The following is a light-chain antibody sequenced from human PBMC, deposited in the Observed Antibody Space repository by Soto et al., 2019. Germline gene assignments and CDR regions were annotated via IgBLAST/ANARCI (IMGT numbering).Light chain of an antibody. Sequence: EIVMTQSPATLSVSPGERATLSCRASQSVSSNLAWYQQKPGQAPRLLLYGASTRATGIPATFSGSGSGTEFTLTISSLQSEDCAVYYCQQYNNWPPYTFGQGTKLESK. CDR1: QSVSSN. V-gene: IGKV3-15*01. J-gene: IGKJ2*01. CDR3: QQYNNWPPYT. CDR2: GAS.